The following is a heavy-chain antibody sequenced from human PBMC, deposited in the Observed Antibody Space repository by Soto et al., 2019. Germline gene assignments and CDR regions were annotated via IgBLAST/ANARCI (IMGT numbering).Heavy chain of an antibody. V-gene: IGHV3-30*18. CDR3: AKDRVIQLLPIWPDP. CDR1: EVSCTNYG. Sequence: RDCCGASEVSCTNYGRHRVRKAPGKGLEWVAFVSSDGNNKYYADSVKGRFTISRDNSKNTLYLQVDSLRVDDTAVNYCAKDRVIQLLPIWPDPWGQGTLVTVSS. CDR2: VSSDGNNK. D-gene: IGHD2-2*01. J-gene: IGHJ5*02.